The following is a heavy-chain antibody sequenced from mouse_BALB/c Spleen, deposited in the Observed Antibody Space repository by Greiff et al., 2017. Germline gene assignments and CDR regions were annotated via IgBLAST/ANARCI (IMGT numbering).Heavy chain of an antibody. D-gene: IGHD2-10*01. CDR1: GFSLSRYS. CDR2: IWGGGST. Sequence: VKLMESGPGLVAPSQSLSITCTVSGFSLSRYSVHWVRQPPGKGLEWLGMIWGGGSTDYNSALKSRLSISKDNSKSQVFLKMNSLQTDDTAMYYCARNSYYGNYYWYFDVWGAGTTVTVSS. CDR3: ARNSYYGNYYWYFDV. V-gene: IGHV2-6-4*01. J-gene: IGHJ1*01.